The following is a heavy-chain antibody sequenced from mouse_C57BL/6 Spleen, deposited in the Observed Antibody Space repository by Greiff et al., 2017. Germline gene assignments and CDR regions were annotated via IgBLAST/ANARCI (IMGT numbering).Heavy chain of an antibody. CDR1: GYTFTSYW. CDR3: ARGEVYYYGSFDY. J-gene: IGHJ2*01. D-gene: IGHD1-1*01. Sequence: QVQLKQPGAELVKPGASVKMSCKASGYTFTSYWITWVKQRPGQGLEWIGDIYPGSGSTNYNEKFKSKATLTVDTSSSTAYMQLSSLTSEDSAVYYCARGEVYYYGSFDYWGQGTTLTVSS. V-gene: IGHV1-55*01. CDR2: IYPGSGST.